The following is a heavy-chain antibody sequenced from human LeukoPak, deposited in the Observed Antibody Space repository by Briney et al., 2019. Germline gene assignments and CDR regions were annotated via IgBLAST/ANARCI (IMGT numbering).Heavy chain of an antibody. V-gene: IGHV3-30*02. CDR2: IRYDGSNK. CDR3: AKDSGERALDI. Sequence: GGSLRLSCAASGFTFSTYGMHWVRQAPGKGLEWVAVIRYDGSNKYYADSVKGRFTISRDNSKNTQYLQMNSLRVEDTAVYYCAKDSGERALDIWGQGTMVTVSS. J-gene: IGHJ3*02. D-gene: IGHD1-26*01. CDR1: GFTFSTYG.